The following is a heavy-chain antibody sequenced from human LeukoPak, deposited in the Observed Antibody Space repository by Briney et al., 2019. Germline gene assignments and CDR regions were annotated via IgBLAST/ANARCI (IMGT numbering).Heavy chain of an antibody. V-gene: IGHV4-34*01. CDR1: GESFSGYY. D-gene: IGHD6-19*01. J-gene: IGHJ4*02. CDR3: ARVLAVAGVYYFDY. Sequence: SETLPLTCAVYGESFSGYYWSWLRQPPGKGMEWVGEINHSGSNNYNPSLKSRVTITVEKSKNQFSLKLSSVTAADTAVYYCARVLAVAGVYYFDYWGQGTLVTVSS. CDR2: INHSGSN.